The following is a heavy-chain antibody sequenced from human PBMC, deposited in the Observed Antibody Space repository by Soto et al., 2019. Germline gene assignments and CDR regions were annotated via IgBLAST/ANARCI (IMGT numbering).Heavy chain of an antibody. D-gene: IGHD6-19*01. Sequence: SVRVSCEASGGTFSSYAISWVRQAPGQGLELMGGIIPIFGTANYAQKFQGRVTITADKSTSTAYMELSSLRSEDTAVYYCAIPTDQSSHYYYYRMDVWGQGTTVTV. CDR2: IIPIFGTA. CDR1: GGTFSSYA. CDR3: AIPTDQSSHYYYYRMDV. V-gene: IGHV1-69*06. J-gene: IGHJ6*02.